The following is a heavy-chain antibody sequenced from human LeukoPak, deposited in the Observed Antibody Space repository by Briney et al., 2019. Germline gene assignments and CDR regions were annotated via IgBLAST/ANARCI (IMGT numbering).Heavy chain of an antibody. D-gene: IGHD2-2*01. CDR1: GFTFSSYA. J-gene: IGHJ4*02. V-gene: IGHV3-23*01. Sequence: GGSLRLSCAASGFTFSSYAMSWVRQAPGKGLEWVSVISVSGSNTYYADSVKGRFTISRDNSKNTLYLQMNSLRAEDTAVYYCAKVDKYQLLWFYWGQGTLVTVSS. CDR2: ISVSGSNT. CDR3: AKVDKYQLLWFY.